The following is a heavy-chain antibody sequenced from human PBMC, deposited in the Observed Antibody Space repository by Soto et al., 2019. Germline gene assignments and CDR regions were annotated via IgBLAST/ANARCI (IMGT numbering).Heavy chain of an antibody. V-gene: IGHV3-30*18. CDR1: GFTFSSYG. Sequence: QVQLVESGGGVVQPGRSLRLSCAASGFTFSSYGMHWVRQAPGKGLEWVAVISYDGSNKYYADSVKGRFTISRDNSKNTLYRQMNSLRAEDTAVYYCAKDFGDWYTNDGMDVWGQGTTVTVSS. CDR3: AKDFGDWYTNDGMDV. J-gene: IGHJ6*02. CDR2: ISYDGSNK. D-gene: IGHD3-16*01.